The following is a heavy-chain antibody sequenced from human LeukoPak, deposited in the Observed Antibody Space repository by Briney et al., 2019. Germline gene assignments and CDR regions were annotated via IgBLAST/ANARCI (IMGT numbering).Heavy chain of an antibody. V-gene: IGHV4-61*02. CDR2: LYIRGST. Sequence: SQTLSLTCTVSGDSITNGSYYWSWIRQPAGKALEWIGRLYIRGSTNYSPSLKSRVTISADRSKNQLSLSLRSVTAADTGVYFCARAATGNYHFDSWGQGTLVTVSS. CDR3: ARAATGNYHFDS. CDR1: GDSITNGSYY. D-gene: IGHD1-7*01. J-gene: IGHJ4*02.